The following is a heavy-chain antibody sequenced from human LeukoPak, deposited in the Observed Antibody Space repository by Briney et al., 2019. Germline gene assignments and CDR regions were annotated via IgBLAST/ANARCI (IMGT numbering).Heavy chain of an antibody. CDR2: ISSSGSTI. V-gene: IGHV3-48*03. CDR1: GFTFSSYE. CDR3: AIHFDISASLVGFDD. D-gene: IGHD3-22*01. J-gene: IGHJ4*02. Sequence: GGSLRLSCAASGFTFSSYEMNWVRQAPGKGLEWVSYISSSGSTIYYADSVKGRFTISRDNSKNTLYLQMNSLRAEDTAVYYCAIHFDISASLVGFDDWGQGTLVTVSS.